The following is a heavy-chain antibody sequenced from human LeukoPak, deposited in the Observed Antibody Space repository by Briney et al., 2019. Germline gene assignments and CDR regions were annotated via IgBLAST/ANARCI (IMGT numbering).Heavy chain of an antibody. D-gene: IGHD3-22*01. CDR3: AKDPYHIDSSCYYHHGYFDY. V-gene: IGHV3-30*02. CDR2: IQYDGSNK. CDR1: GFTFSSYG. J-gene: IGHJ4*02. Sequence: GGSLRLSCAAFGFTFSSYGMHWVRQAPGRGLDWMAFIQYDGSNKFYADSVNGRFTISRDNSKNTLYLQMNSLRADDTAVYYRAKDPYHIDSSCYYHHGYFDYWGQGTLVTVSS.